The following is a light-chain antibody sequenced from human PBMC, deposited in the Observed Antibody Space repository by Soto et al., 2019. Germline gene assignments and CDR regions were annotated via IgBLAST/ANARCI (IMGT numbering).Light chain of an antibody. J-gene: IGKJ1*01. V-gene: IGKV3-15*01. Sequence: EIVMTQSPATLSVSPGERATLSCRASQSVSSNLAWYQQKPGQAPRLLIYGASTRATGIPARFSGSGSGTEFTLTISSLQSEDFAVSSVQPYNNWPPWTFGQGTKVEIK. CDR2: GAS. CDR1: QSVSSN. CDR3: QPYNNWPPWT.